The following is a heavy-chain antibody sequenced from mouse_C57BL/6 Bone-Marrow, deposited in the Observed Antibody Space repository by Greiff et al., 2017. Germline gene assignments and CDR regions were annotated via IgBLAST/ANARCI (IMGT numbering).Heavy chain of an antibody. J-gene: IGHJ4*01. Sequence: EVQGVESGGGLVQPGGSMKLSCAASGFTFSDAWMDWVRQSPEKGLEWVAEIRNKANNHATYYAESVKGRFTISRDDSKSSVYLQMNSLRAEDTGIYYCTRPLWLQGYAMDYWGQGTSVTVSS. CDR3: TRPLWLQGYAMDY. CDR2: IRNKANNHAT. V-gene: IGHV6-6*01. CDR1: GFTFSDAW. D-gene: IGHD2-2*01.